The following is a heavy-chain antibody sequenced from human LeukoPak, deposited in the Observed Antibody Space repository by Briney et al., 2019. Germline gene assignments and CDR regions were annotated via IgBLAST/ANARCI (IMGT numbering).Heavy chain of an antibody. J-gene: IGHJ4*02. CDR1: GCTVSSYW. CDR2: INSDGSST. V-gene: IGHV3-74*01. CDR3: ARGSSSWYYFDY. D-gene: IGHD6-13*01. Sequence: GGSLRLSCAASGCTVSSYWMHWVREAPGKGMVWVSRINSDGSSTSYADSVKGRFTISRDNAKNTLYLQMNSLRSEDTAVYYCARGSSSWYYFDYWGQGTLVTVSS.